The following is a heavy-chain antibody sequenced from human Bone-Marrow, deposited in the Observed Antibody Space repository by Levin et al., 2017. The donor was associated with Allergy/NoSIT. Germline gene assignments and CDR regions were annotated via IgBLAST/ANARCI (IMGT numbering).Heavy chain of an antibody. V-gene: IGHV3-66*02. CDR2: IYSGGST. CDR3: ARDSSSGYDPIDAFDI. Sequence: GGSLRLSCAASGFTVSSNYMSWVRQAPGKGLEWVSVIYSGGSTYYADSVKGRFTISRDNSKNTLYLQMNSLRAEDTAVYYCARDSSSGYDPIDAFDIWGQGTMVTVSS. D-gene: IGHD5-12*01. CDR1: GFTVSSNY. J-gene: IGHJ3*02.